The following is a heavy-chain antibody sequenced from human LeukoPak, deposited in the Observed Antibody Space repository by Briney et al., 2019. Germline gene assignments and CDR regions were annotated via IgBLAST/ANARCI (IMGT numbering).Heavy chain of an antibody. D-gene: IGHD3-9*01. V-gene: IGHV3-21*01. J-gene: IGHJ4*02. CDR2: ISRSSSYI. CDR1: GFTFSSYS. Sequence: GGSLRLSCAASGFTFSSYSMNWVRQAPGKRLEWVSSISRSSSYIYYADSVKGRFTISRDNAKNSLYLQMNSLRAEDTAVYYCARAGGGYDILTGWYYFDYWGQGTLVTVSS. CDR3: ARAGGGYDILTGWYYFDY.